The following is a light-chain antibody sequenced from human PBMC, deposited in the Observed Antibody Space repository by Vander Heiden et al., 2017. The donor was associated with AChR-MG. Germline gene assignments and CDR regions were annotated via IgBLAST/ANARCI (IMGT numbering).Light chain of an antibody. CDR2: EGS. CDR3: SSYTSVSTWV. Sequence: QSALTQPASVSGSPGQSITISCTGTSSDVGVYNYVSWYQQHPGKAPKLLIYEGSNRPSGVSSRFSGSTSGNTASLTISGLQAEDEANYYCSSYTSVSTWVFGGGTELTVL. J-gene: IGLJ3*02. V-gene: IGLV2-14*01. CDR1: SSDVGVYNY.